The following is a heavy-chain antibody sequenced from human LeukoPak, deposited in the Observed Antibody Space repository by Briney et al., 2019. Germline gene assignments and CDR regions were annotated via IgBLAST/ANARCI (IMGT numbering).Heavy chain of an antibody. Sequence: ASVKVSCKASGYTFTGYYMHWVRQAPGQGLEWMGRIIPIFGTANYAQKFQGRVTITTDESTSTAYMELSSLRSEDTAVYYCASGEENSYGYYYYYYTDVWGKGTTVTVSS. CDR1: GYTFTGYY. CDR2: IIPIFGTA. CDR3: ASGEENSYGYYYYYYTDV. V-gene: IGHV1-69*05. D-gene: IGHD5-18*01. J-gene: IGHJ6*03.